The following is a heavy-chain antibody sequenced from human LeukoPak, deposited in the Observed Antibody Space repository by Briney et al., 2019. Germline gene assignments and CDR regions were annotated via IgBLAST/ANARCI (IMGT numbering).Heavy chain of an antibody. CDR1: GFIFSSYG. CDR3: AKDQGASRTVVTPGIDY. D-gene: IGHD4-23*01. J-gene: IGHJ4*02. V-gene: IGHV3-33*06. CDR2: IWYDGSNK. Sequence: GGSLRLSCAASGFIFSSYGMHWVRQAPGKGLEWVAVIWYDGSNKYYADSVKGRFTISRDNSKNTLYLQMNSLRAEDTAVYYCAKDQGASRTVVTPGIDYWGQGTLVTVSS.